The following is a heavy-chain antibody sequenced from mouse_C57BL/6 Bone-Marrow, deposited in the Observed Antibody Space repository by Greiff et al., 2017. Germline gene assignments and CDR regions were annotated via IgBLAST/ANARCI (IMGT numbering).Heavy chain of an antibody. CDR3: ARRGGSAMDY. Sequence: EVMLVESGGGLVQPGGSLKLSCAASGFTFSDYYMYWVRQTPEKRLEWVAYISNGGGSTYYPDTVKGRFTISRDNAKNTLYLQMSRLKSEDTAMYYCARRGGSAMDYWGQGTSVTVSS. V-gene: IGHV5-12*01. J-gene: IGHJ4*01. CDR2: ISNGGGST. CDR1: GFTFSDYY.